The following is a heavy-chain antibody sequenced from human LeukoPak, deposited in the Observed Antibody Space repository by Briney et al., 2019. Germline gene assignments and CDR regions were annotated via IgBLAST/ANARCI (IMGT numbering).Heavy chain of an antibody. Sequence: SETLSLTCTVSGGSISSSSYYWSWIRQPPGKGLEWIGYIYYSGSTNYNPSLKSRVTISVDTSKNQFSLKLSSVTAADTAMYYCARRGGLWFGDHYYYYMDVWGKGTTVTISS. CDR3: ARRGGLWFGDHYYYYMDV. V-gene: IGHV4-61*01. CDR1: GGSISSSSYY. J-gene: IGHJ6*03. D-gene: IGHD3-10*01. CDR2: IYYSGST.